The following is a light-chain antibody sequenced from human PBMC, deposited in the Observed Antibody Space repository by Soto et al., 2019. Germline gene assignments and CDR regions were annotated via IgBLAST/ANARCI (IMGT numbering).Light chain of an antibody. J-gene: IGLJ2*01. CDR1: SSDVGAYNY. CDR3: GSYTTSGSVV. V-gene: IGLV2-14*03. Sequence: QSALTQPASVSGSPGQSIAIACIGTSSDVGAYNYVSWYQQHPGKAPKLVIYDVNNRPSGVSNRFSGSKSGNTASLTISGXXXXXXXDYYCGSYTTSGSVVFGGGTKLTVL. CDR2: DVN.